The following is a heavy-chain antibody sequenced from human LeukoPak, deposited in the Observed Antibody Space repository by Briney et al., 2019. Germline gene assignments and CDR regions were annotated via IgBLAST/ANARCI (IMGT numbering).Heavy chain of an antibody. Sequence: SETLSLTCTVSGGSISSSSYYWDWIRQPPGKGLEWIGSIYYSGSTYYNPSLKSRVTISVDTSKNQFSLKLSSVTAADTAVYYCARIGGHDYGDYYFDYWGQGTLVTVSS. D-gene: IGHD4-17*01. CDR1: GGSISSSSYY. CDR3: ARIGGHDYGDYYFDY. V-gene: IGHV4-39*01. J-gene: IGHJ4*02. CDR2: IYYSGST.